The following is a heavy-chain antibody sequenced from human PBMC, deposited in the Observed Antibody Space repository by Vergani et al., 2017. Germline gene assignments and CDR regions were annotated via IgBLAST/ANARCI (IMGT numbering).Heavy chain of an antibody. CDR2: ISGSGGST. J-gene: IGHJ4*02. V-gene: IGHV3-23*01. CDR1: GFTFSSYA. Sequence: EVQLLESGGGLVQPGGSLRLSCAASGFTFSSYAMSWVRQAPGKGLEWVSAISGSGGSTYYADSVKGRFTISRDNSKNTLYLQMNSLRAEDTAVYYCAREPVDYYGSGSYYNYYFDYWGQGTLVTVSS. CDR3: AREPVDYYGSGSYYNYYFDY. D-gene: IGHD3-10*01.